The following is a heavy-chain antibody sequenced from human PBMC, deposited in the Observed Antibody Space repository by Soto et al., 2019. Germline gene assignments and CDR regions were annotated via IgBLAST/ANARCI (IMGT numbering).Heavy chain of an antibody. CDR1: GYTFTGYY. J-gene: IGHJ1*01. CDR3: ARDLGIQLWLRYFQH. V-gene: IGHV1-2*02. CDR2: INPNSGGT. Sequence: GASVKVSCKASGYTFTGYYMHWARQAPGQGLEWMGWINPNSGGTNYAQKFQGRVTMTRDTSISTAYMELSRLRSDDTAVYYCARDLGIQLWLRYFQHWGQGTLVTVSS. D-gene: IGHD5-18*01.